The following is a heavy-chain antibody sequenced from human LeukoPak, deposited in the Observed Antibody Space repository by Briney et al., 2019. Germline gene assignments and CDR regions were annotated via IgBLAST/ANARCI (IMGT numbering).Heavy chain of an antibody. CDR1: GGSISSYY. CDR3: ARLVGGYYDAFDI. CDR2: IYYSGST. V-gene: IGHV4-59*08. D-gene: IGHD3-22*01. Sequence: SETLSLTCTVSGGSISSYYWSWIRQPPGKGLEWIGYIYYSGSTNYNPSLKSRVTISVDTSKNQFSLKLSSVTAADTAVYYCARLVGGYYDAFDIWGQGTMVTVSS. J-gene: IGHJ3*02.